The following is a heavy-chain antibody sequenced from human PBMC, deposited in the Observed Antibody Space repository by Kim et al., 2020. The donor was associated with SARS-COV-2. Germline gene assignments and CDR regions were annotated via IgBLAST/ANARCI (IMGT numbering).Heavy chain of an antibody. CDR3: AIETYGSASHYFDY. V-gene: IGHV1-69*13. D-gene: IGHD3-10*01. J-gene: IGHJ4*02. CDR2: IIPIFGTA. CDR1: GGTFSSYA. Sequence: SVKVSCKASGGTFSSYAISWVRQAPGQGLEWMGGIIPIFGTANYAQKFQGRVTITADESTSTAYMELSSLRSEDTAVYYCAIETYGSASHYFDYWGQGTLVTVSS.